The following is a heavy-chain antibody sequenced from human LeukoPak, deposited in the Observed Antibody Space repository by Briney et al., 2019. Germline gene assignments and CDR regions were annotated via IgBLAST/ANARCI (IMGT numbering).Heavy chain of an antibody. Sequence: SETLSLTCTVSGGSISSYYWSWIRQPPGKGLEWIGYIYYSGSTNYNPSLKSRVTISVDTSKNQFSLKLSSVTAADTAVYYCARVVGATTFDYWGQGTLVTVSS. V-gene: IGHV4-59*01. CDR2: IYYSGST. CDR1: GGSISSYY. J-gene: IGHJ4*02. D-gene: IGHD1-26*01. CDR3: ARVVGATTFDY.